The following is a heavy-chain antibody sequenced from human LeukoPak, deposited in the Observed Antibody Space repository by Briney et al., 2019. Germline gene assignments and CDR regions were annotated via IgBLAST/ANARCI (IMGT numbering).Heavy chain of an antibody. CDR1: GGSISSYY. CDR3: ARTYSSSWYSAFDI. CDR2: IYDGGST. V-gene: IGHV4-59*08. J-gene: IGHJ3*02. Sequence: SETLSLTCTVSGGSISSYYRSWIRQPPGKGLEWIAYIYDGGSTNYNPSLKSRVAISVDTSKNQFSLKLRSVTAADTAVYYCARTYSSSWYSAFDIWGQGTMVTVSS. D-gene: IGHD6-13*01.